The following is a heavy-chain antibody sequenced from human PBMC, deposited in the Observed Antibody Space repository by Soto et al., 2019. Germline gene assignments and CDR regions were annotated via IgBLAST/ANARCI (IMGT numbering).Heavy chain of an antibody. CDR2: IIPIFGTA. CDR1: GGTFSSYA. J-gene: IGHJ5*02. CDR3: ARGMATIANWGSGWFDP. Sequence: GASVKVCCKASGGTFSSYAISWVRQAPGQGLEWMGGIIPIFGTANYAQKFQGRVTITADNSTSTAYMELSSLRSEDTAVYYCARGMATIANWGSGWFDPWGQGTLVTV. D-gene: IGHD7-27*01. V-gene: IGHV1-69*06.